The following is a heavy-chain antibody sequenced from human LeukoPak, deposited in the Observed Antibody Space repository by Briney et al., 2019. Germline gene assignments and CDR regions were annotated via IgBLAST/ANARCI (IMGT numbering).Heavy chain of an antibody. V-gene: IGHV3-23*01. CDR2: ISGSGGST. J-gene: IGHJ3*02. CDR1: GFTFSSYA. Sequence: GGSLRLSCAASGFTFSSYAMSWVRQPPGKGLEWVSAISGSGGSTYYADSVKGRFTISRDNSKNTLYLQMNSRRAEDTAVYYCAKDGNWNFGTDAFDIWGQGTMVTVSS. D-gene: IGHD1-7*01. CDR3: AKDGNWNFGTDAFDI.